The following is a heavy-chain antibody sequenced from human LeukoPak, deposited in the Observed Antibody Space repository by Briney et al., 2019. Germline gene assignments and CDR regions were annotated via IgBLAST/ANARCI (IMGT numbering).Heavy chain of an antibody. D-gene: IGHD3-10*01. CDR1: GFTLSSYW. V-gene: IGHV3-7*04. CDR3: VRGSIWSPDN. Sequence: GGSLRLSCAASGFTLSSYWMSWVRQAPGKGLEWVANIKEDGGEKYYVDSVKGRFTISRDNTKKSLYLQMNSLTADDTAVYYCVRGSIWSPDNWGQGTLVTVSS. J-gene: IGHJ4*02. CDR2: IKEDGGEK.